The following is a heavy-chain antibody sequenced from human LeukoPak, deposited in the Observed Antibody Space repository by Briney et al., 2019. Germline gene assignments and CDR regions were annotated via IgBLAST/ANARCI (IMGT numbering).Heavy chain of an antibody. CDR1: GFTFSSYS. CDR2: ISGSGDTT. Sequence: GGSLGLSCAASGFTFSSYSMSWVRQAPGKGLEWVSLISGSGDTTNYADSVKGRFTISRDDSKNTLYLQMNSLGADDTAVYYCAKAFQRGWERDAFAFWGQGTLVTVSS. CDR3: AKAFQRGWERDAFAF. V-gene: IGHV3-23*01. J-gene: IGHJ3*01. D-gene: IGHD1-26*01.